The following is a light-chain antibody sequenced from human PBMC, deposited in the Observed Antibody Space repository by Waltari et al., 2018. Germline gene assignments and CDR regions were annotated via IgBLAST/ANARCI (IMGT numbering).Light chain of an antibody. Sequence: QSALTQPASVSGSPGQSITISCTVTSSDVGGDNSVSWYQHHPGKAPKLIIYEVTNRPSGLSGRFSGSKSGNTASLTIAGLQDEDEADYYCSSYRANSPVVFGGGTKLTVL. J-gene: IGLJ2*01. CDR3: SSYRANSPVV. V-gene: IGLV2-14*01. CDR1: SSDVGGDNS. CDR2: EVT.